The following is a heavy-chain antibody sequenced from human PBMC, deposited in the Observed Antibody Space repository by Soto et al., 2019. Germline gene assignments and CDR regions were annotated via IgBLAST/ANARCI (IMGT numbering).Heavy chain of an antibody. CDR3: ARARGVVTMDYFAC. Sequence: QVQLVQSGAEVKKPGSSVKVSCKASGGTFSSYAISWVRQAPGQGLEWMGGIIPIFGTANYAQKFQGRVTITADKSAGTAYMELSSLRSEDTAVYYCARARGVVTMDYFACWGQGPLVIVSS. J-gene: IGHJ4*02. V-gene: IGHV1-69*06. CDR2: IIPIFGTA. D-gene: IGHD2-15*01. CDR1: GGTFSSYA.